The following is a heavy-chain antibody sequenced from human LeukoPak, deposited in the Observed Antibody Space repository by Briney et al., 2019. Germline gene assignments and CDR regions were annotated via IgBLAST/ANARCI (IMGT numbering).Heavy chain of an antibody. CDR2: IKEDGSEK. CDR3: ARAMDV. Sequence: WIRQAPGKGLEWVANIKEDGSEKYYVDSVKGRFTISRDNAKNSVYLQMNSLRAEDTAVYYCARAMDVWGQGTTVIVSS. V-gene: IGHV3-7*03. J-gene: IGHJ6*02.